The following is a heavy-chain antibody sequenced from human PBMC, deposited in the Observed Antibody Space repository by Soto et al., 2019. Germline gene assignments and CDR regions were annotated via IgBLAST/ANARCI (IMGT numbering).Heavy chain of an antibody. CDR3: ATWHEREHAYDV. V-gene: IGHV3-53*01. CDR2: LYDLDGS. CDR1: GFTISGKKY. J-gene: IGHJ3*01. D-gene: IGHD1-1*01. Sequence: GGSLRLSCAAFGFTISGKKYVAWVRQAPGKGLEWVSALYDLDGSFYAASVKGRFTTSSDSSKTTVYLQMNDLRPDDTAVYYCATWHEREHAYDVWGQGTTVTVSS.